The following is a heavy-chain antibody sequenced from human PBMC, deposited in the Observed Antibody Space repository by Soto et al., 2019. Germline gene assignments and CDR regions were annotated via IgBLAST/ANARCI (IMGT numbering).Heavy chain of an antibody. CDR3: ARHNSSSSWYGYYYYYGMDV. V-gene: IGHV5-10-1*01. Sequence: GDSLKISCKGSGYSFTSYWISWVRQMPGKGLERMGRIDPSDSYTNYSPSFQGHVTISADKSLSTPYLQWSSLKASDTAMYYCARHNSSSSWYGYYYYYGMDVWGQGTTVTV. J-gene: IGHJ6*02. CDR1: GYSFTSYW. D-gene: IGHD6-13*01. CDR2: IDPSDSYT.